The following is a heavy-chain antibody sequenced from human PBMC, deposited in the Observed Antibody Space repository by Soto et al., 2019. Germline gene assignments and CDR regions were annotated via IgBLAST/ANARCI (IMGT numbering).Heavy chain of an antibody. CDR1: VHSVSINSTA. V-gene: IGHV6-1*01. Sequence: SQTLSLPYAISVHSVSINSTACNCIRQSPSRGLELLGRTYYRSKWYNDYAVSVKSRITINPDTSKNQFSLQLNSVTPEDTAVYYCAREYSSSRVYYYYGMDVWGQGTTVTVSS. D-gene: IGHD6-13*01. CDR3: AREYSSSRVYYYYGMDV. CDR2: TYYRSKWYN. J-gene: IGHJ6*02.